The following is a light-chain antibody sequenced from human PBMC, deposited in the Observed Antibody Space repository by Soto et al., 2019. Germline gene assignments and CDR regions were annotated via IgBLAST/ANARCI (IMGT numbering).Light chain of an antibody. CDR1: QSVSSSY. CDR2: GAS. CDR3: QQYGSSPLFT. V-gene: IGKV3-20*01. Sequence: EIVLTQSPGTLSLSPGERATLSCRASQSVSSSYLAWFQQKPGQPPSLLIYGASSKATGLPDRFSGSGSGTAFTLIISRLEPAAVAVYYCQQYGSSPLFTFGPGTKVDIK. J-gene: IGKJ3*01.